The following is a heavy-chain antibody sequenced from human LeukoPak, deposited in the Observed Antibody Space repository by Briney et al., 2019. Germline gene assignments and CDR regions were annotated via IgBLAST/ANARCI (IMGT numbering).Heavy chain of an antibody. CDR2: IYPGDSAT. D-gene: IGHD4-11*01. Sequence: GESLKISFKGSGYSFTSYWIGWVRQMPGKGLEWMGIIYPGDSATRYSPSFQGQVTISADKSISTAYLQWSSLRASDTAIYYCARRWATVTTSGYFDHWGQGTLVTVSS. CDR1: GYSFTSYW. J-gene: IGHJ4*02. V-gene: IGHV5-51*01. CDR3: ARRWATVTTSGYFDH.